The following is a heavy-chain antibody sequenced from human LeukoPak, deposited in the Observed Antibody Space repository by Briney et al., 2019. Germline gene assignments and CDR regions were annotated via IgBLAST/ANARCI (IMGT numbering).Heavy chain of an antibody. D-gene: IGHD4-17*01. V-gene: IGHV3-7*01. CDR1: GFTFSSYW. J-gene: IGHJ4*02. CDR2: IRQDGGQK. Sequence: GGSLRLSCAASGFTFSSYWMSWVRQAPGKGLEWVATIRQDGGQKYYVDSVKGRFTISGDNAKNSLYLQMNSLRAEDTAVYYCARESGSVTSEVDFDYWGQGTLVTVSS. CDR3: ARESGSVTSEVDFDY.